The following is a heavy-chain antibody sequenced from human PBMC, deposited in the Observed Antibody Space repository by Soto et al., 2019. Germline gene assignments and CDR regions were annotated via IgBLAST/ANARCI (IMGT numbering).Heavy chain of an antibody. CDR2: IYSGGYT. CDR3: ARDLRNSEYSISDA. D-gene: IGHD6-6*01. V-gene: IGHV3-53*01. Sequence: PGGSLRLSCAVSGFTVSNNYMSWVRQAPGKGLEGVSVIYSGGYTAYGDSVKGRFTISRDNAESSLYLQMDSLRVEDTAVYYCARDLRNSEYSISDAWGQGTLVTV. J-gene: IGHJ5*02. CDR1: GFTVSNNY.